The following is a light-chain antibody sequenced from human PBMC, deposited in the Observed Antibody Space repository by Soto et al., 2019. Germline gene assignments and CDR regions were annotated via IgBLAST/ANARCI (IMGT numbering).Light chain of an antibody. V-gene: IGKV3-20*01. CDR1: QSVSSNY. Sequence: EIVLTQSPGTLSLSPGERATLSCRASQSVSSNYLAWYQQKPGQAPRLLIYGATNRATGIPDRFSGSVSGADFTLTISRLEPEDFAVYYCQQYGSSPRYTFGQGTKLEIK. CDR3: QQYGSSPRYT. CDR2: GAT. J-gene: IGKJ2*01.